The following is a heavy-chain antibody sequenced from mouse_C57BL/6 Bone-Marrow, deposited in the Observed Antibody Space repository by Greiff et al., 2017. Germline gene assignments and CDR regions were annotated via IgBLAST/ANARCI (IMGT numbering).Heavy chain of an antibody. D-gene: IGHD1-2*01. J-gene: IGHJ2*01. CDR2: IRNKANGYTT. Sequence: EVKLMESGGGLVQPGGSLSLSCAASGFTFTDYYMSWVRQPPGKALEWLGFIRNKANGYTTEYSESVKGRFTISRDNSQSILYLQMNARRAEDSATYYCARFYGPGVYFDYWGQGTTLTVSS. CDR3: ARFYGPGVYFDY. V-gene: IGHV7-3*01. CDR1: GFTFTDYY.